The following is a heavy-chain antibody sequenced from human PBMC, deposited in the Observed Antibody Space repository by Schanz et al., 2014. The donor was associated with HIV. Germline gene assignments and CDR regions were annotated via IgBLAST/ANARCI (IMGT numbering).Heavy chain of an antibody. J-gene: IGHJ4*02. D-gene: IGHD3-9*01. CDR2: ITWNGAGT. CDR1: GFTFDDHA. CDR3: AKSSGWLYEHFDY. Sequence: EVRLVESGGGLVQPGRSLRLSCAASGFTFDDHAMYWVRQVPGKGLEWVAGITWNGAGTGYADSVKGRFTISRDNSKNTLYLQMNSLRAEDMAVYYCAKSSGWLYEHFDYWGQGTPISVSS. V-gene: IGHV3-9*03.